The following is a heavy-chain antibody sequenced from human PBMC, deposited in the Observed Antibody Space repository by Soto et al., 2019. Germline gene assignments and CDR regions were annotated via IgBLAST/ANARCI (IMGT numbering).Heavy chain of an antibody. V-gene: IGHV4-59*08. Sequence: QVQLQESGPGLVKPSETLSLTCTVSGGSISRYYWRWIRQPPGKGLEWLGYIYYSGSTNYNPSLKSRVTISVDTSKNQFSLKLSSVTAADTAVYYCARRWGDYFDYWGQGTLVTVSS. CDR1: GGSISRYY. D-gene: IGHD3-16*01. CDR2: IYYSGST. CDR3: ARRWGDYFDY. J-gene: IGHJ4*02.